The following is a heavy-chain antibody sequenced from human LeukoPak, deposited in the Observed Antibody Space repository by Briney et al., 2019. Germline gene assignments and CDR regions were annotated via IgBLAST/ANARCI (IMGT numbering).Heavy chain of an antibody. Sequence: ASVKVSCKASGYTFTNFYMYWVRQAPGQGLEWMGRINPNSGATNYAQKFQGRVTMIRDTSINTAYMELTGLRSDDAAVYYCASAIAVTGSNYFDYWGQGALVTVSS. J-gene: IGHJ4*02. D-gene: IGHD6-19*01. CDR1: GYTFTNFY. V-gene: IGHV1-2*06. CDR2: INPNSGAT. CDR3: ASAIAVTGSNYFDY.